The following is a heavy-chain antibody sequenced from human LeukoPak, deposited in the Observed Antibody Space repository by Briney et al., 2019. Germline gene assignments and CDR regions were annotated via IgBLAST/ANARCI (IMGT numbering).Heavy chain of an antibody. J-gene: IGHJ4*02. Sequence: GGSLRLSCAASGFTFSSYEMNWGRQAPGKGLEWVSYISSSGSTIYYADSVKGRFTISRDNAKNSLYLQMNSLRAEDTAVYYCASKAVDTVPDCCGQGTLVTVSS. CDR1: GFTFSSYE. D-gene: IGHD5-18*01. V-gene: IGHV3-48*03. CDR3: ASKAVDTVPDC. CDR2: ISSSGSTI.